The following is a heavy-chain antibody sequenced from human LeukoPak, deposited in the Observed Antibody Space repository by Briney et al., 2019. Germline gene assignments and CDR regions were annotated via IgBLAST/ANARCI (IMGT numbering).Heavy chain of an antibody. D-gene: IGHD6-13*01. V-gene: IGHV4-61*05. CDR2: IYYSGNT. J-gene: IGHJ2*01. CDR1: GGSISSSSYY. Sequence: SETLSLTCTVSGGSISSSSYYWGWIRQPPGKGLEWIGYIYYSGNTNYNPSLKSRLTISIDTSKNQFSLKLSSVTAADTAVYYCARVYYSSSYDYWYFNLWGRGTLVTVSS. CDR3: ARVYYSSSYDYWYFNL.